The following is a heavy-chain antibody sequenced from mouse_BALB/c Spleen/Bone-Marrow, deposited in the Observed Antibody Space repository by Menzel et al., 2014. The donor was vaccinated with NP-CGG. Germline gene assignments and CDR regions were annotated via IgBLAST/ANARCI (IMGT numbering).Heavy chain of an antibody. Sequence: DVKLVESGGGLVQPGESLKLSCESNEYEFPSHDMSWVRKTPEKRLELVAAINSDGGSTYYPDTMERRFIISRDNSKKTLYLQMSSLRSEDTASYYCARHGDYYGSSLFAYWGQGTLVTVSA. CDR1: EYEFPSHD. CDR2: INSDGGST. CDR3: ARHGDYYGSSLFAY. J-gene: IGHJ3*01. V-gene: IGHV5-2*01. D-gene: IGHD1-1*01.